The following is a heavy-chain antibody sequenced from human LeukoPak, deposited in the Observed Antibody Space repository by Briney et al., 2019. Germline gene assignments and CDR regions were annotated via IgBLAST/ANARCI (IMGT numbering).Heavy chain of an antibody. V-gene: IGHV3-23*01. CDR2: VSESGGST. CDR1: GFTFSSYA. Sequence: PGGSLRLSCAASGFTFSSYAMSWVRQAPGKGLEWVSSVSESGGSTYYADSVKGRFTISRDNSKNTLYLQVNSLRAEDTAVYYCEKAGPFCGGDCFLGVVFNIGGKGKMVT. CDR3: EKAGPFCGGDCFLGVVFNI. J-gene: IGHJ3*02. D-gene: IGHD2-21*01.